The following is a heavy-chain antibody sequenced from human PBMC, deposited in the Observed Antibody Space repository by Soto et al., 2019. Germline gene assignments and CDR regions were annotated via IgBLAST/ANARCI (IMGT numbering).Heavy chain of an antibody. J-gene: IGHJ4*02. CDR3: ARAGDLGAVAVDY. CDR2: IYHSGST. D-gene: IGHD6-19*01. CDR1: GGSISSGGYS. Sequence: QLQLQESGSGLVKPSQTLSLTCALSGGSISSGGYSWSWIRQPPGKGLEWIGYIYHSGSTYYNPSLKSRVTISVGRAKNQCSLKRSSVTAADTAVYYCARAGDLGAVAVDYWGQGTLVTVSS. V-gene: IGHV4-30-2*01.